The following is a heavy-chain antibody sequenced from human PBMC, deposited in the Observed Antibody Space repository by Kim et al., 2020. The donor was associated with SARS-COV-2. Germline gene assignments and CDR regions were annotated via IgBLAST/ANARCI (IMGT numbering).Heavy chain of an antibody. CDR2: IYSSGNT. CDR3: ARKGVGVVAGSFDY. V-gene: IGHV4-4*07. J-gene: IGHJ4*02. Sequence: SETLSLTCTVSGGSISGYYWSWIRQPAGKGLEWIGRIYSSGNTNYNPSLKSRITMSVDTSKNQFSLRLGSVTAADTAVYYCARKGVGVVAGSFDYWGQGTLVTVSS. D-gene: IGHD6-19*01. CDR1: GGSISGYY.